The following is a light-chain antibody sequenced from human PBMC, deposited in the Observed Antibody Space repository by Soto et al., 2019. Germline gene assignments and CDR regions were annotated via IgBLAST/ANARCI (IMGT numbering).Light chain of an antibody. CDR2: EGT. CDR3: FSYAGSSTHV. Sequence: QSALTPPASVSGSPGQSINLSCTGTSSDVGSYDLVSWYQHHPGKAPKLMIYEGTKRPSGVSNRFSGSKSGNTASLTISGLQAEDDADYYCFSYAGSSTHVFGSGTKVTVL. V-gene: IGLV2-23*01. CDR1: SSDVGSYDL. J-gene: IGLJ1*01.